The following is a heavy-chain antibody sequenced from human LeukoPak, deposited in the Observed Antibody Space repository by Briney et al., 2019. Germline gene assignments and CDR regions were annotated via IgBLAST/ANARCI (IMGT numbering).Heavy chain of an antibody. J-gene: IGHJ5*02. V-gene: IGHV4-34*01. D-gene: IGHD6-19*01. CDR3: ARGAGGWYRNWFDP. CDR1: GGSFSGYY. CDR2: INHSGST. Sequence: SETLSLTCAVCGGSFSGYYWSWIRQPPGKGLEWIGEINHSGSTNYNPSLKSRVTISVDTSKNQFSLKLSSVTAADTAVYYCARGAGGWYRNWFDPWGQGTLVTVSS.